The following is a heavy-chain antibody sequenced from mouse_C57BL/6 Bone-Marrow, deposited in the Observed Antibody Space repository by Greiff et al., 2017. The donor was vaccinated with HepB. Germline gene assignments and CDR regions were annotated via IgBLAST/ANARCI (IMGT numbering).Heavy chain of an antibody. D-gene: IGHD1-1*01. V-gene: IGHV1-64*01. J-gene: IGHJ4*01. CDR2: IHPNSGST. CDR3: AREDYGSSYERYAMDY. Sequence: VQLQQPGAELVKPGASVKLSCKASGYTFTSYWMHWVKQRPGQGLEWIGMIHPNSGSTNYNEKFKSKATLTADKSSSTAYMQLSSLTSEDSAVYYCAREDYGSSYERYAMDYWGQGTSVTVSS. CDR1: GYTFTSYW.